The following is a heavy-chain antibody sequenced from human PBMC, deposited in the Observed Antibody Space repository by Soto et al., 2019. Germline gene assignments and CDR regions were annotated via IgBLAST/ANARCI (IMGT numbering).Heavy chain of an antibody. CDR2: IKEDGSVK. V-gene: IGHV3-7*01. CDR1: GFSFITPY. CDR3: ASLLGGVTTFVS. D-gene: IGHD3-10*01. Sequence: GGSLRLSCAASGFSFITPYMSWVRQAPGRGLEWVASIKEDGSVKHYVDSVQGRFTISRDNAKNSLLLQMNSLTGDDTAVYYCASLLGGVTTFVSWGQGTLVTVSS. J-gene: IGHJ4*02.